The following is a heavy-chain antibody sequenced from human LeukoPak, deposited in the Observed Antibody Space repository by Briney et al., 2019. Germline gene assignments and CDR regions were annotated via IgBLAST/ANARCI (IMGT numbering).Heavy chain of an antibody. J-gene: IGHJ3*02. V-gene: IGHV3-64*01. D-gene: IGHD1-26*01. CDR3: ARVGSWDAFDI. CDR2: ITSNGDRT. CDR1: GSTFSNSA. Sequence: GGSLRLSCAASGSTFSNSAMHWVRQAPGKGPEYVSAITSNGDRTYYANSVKGRFTISRDNSKNTLYLQMGSLRAEDMAVYYCARVGSWDAFDIWGQGTMVTVSS.